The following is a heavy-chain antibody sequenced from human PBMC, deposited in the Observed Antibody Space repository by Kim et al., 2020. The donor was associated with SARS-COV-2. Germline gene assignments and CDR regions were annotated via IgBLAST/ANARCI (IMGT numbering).Heavy chain of an antibody. Sequence: GGSLRLSCAASGFTFSSYAMSWVRQAPGKGLEWVSAITGSGGTTNYADSVKGRFTISRDNSKNTLYLQLNSLRAEDTAVYYCAKDVVVVVAARLFDYWGQGTLVTVSS. CDR1: GFTFSSYA. D-gene: IGHD2-15*01. CDR2: ITGSGGTT. CDR3: AKDVVVVVAARLFDY. J-gene: IGHJ4*02. V-gene: IGHV3-23*01.